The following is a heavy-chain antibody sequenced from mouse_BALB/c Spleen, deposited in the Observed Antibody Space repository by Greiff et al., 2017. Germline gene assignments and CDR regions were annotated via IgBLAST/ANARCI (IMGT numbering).Heavy chain of an antibody. D-gene: IGHD2-2*01. CDR1: GYTFTSYY. V-gene: IGHV1S81*02. CDR2: INPSNGGT. Sequence: VKLQQSGAELVKPGASVKLSCKASGYTFTSYYMYWVKQRPGQGLEWIGEINPSNGGTNFNEKFKSKATLTVDKSSSTAYMQLSSLTSEDSAVYYCTRGGYGYDGFDYWGQGTTLTVSS. J-gene: IGHJ2*01. CDR3: TRGGYGYDGFDY.